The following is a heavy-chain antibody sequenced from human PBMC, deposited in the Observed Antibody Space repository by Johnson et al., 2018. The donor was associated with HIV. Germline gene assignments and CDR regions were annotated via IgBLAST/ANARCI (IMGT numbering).Heavy chain of an antibody. D-gene: IGHD3-10*01. Sequence: EVQLVESGGGLVQPGGSLRLSCEASGFTFSNYWMTWVRQAPGKGLEWVANIKQDGSEKYYADSVKGRFTLSRDNSKNTLDLQMNSLTIEDTAVFYCAKTRMGGILDAFDLWGQGTMVIVS. V-gene: IGHV3-7*01. J-gene: IGHJ3*01. CDR2: IKQDGSEK. CDR1: GFTFSNYW. CDR3: AKTRMGGILDAFDL.